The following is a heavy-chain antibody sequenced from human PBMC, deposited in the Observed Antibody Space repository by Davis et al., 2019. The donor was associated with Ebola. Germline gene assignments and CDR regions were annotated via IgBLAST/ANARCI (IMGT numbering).Heavy chain of an antibody. CDR3: ARWMDGQLTAFDY. Sequence: SQTLSLTCAVYGGSFSGYYWSWIRQPPGKGLEWIGEINHSGSTNYNPSLKSRVTISVDTSKNQFSLKLSSVTAADTAVYYCARWMDGQLTAFDYWGQGTLVTVSS. J-gene: IGHJ4*02. D-gene: IGHD2-2*01. CDR1: GGSFSGYY. V-gene: IGHV4-34*01. CDR2: INHSGST.